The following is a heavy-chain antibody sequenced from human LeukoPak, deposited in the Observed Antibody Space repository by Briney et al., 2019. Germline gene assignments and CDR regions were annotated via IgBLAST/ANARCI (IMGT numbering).Heavy chain of an antibody. CDR3: ARGPYDFWSGYYTGGAYGMDV. CDR2: INHSGGT. J-gene: IGHJ6*02. D-gene: IGHD3-3*01. CDR1: GGSFSGYY. Sequence: SETLSLTCAVYGGSFSGYYWSWIRQPPGKGLEWIGEINHSGGTNYNPSLKSRVTISVDTSKNQFSLKLSSVTAADTAVYYCARGPYDFWSGYYTGGAYGMDVWGQGTTVTVSS. V-gene: IGHV4-34*01.